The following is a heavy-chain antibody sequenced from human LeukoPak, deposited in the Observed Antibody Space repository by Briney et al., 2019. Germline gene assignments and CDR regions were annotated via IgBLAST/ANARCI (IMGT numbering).Heavy chain of an antibody. J-gene: IGHJ4*02. V-gene: IGHV3-48*03. D-gene: IGHD4-17*01. CDR1: GFTFSTFE. CDR2: ISSNGGTI. CDR3: ARESTFGDLDY. Sequence: QPGGSLRLSCSASGFTFSTFEMNWVRQAPGKGLEWISYISSNGGTIYYADSVKGRFTISRDNAKNSVYLQMYSLRVGDTAVCYCARESTFGDLDYWGQGTLVTVSS.